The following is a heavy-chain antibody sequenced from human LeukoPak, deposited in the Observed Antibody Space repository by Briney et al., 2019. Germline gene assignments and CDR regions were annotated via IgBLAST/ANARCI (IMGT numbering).Heavy chain of an antibody. J-gene: IGHJ3*02. CDR2: ISWNSGSI. Sequence: GGSLRLSCAASGFTFDDYAMPWVRHAPGKGLEWVSGISWNSGSIGYADSVKGRFTISRDNAKNSLYLQMNSLRAEDTALYYCAKVSYYSERAFDIWGQGTMVTVSS. V-gene: IGHV3-9*01. D-gene: IGHD3-10*01. CDR3: AKVSYYSERAFDI. CDR1: GFTFDDYA.